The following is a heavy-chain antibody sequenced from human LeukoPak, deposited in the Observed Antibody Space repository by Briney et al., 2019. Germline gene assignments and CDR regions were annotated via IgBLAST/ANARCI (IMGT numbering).Heavy chain of an antibody. D-gene: IGHD6-19*01. CDR2: ISSASSYI. CDR3: ARGPTIIGVAGTWPLDY. CDR1: GFTFSSYS. Sequence: KAGGSLRLSCAASGFTFSSYSMNWVRQAPGRRLEWVSSISSASSYIYNADSPKGRFTISRDNAKNSLHLQMNSLRAEDTAVYYCARGPTIIGVAGTWPLDYWGQGTLVTVSS. V-gene: IGHV3-21*01. J-gene: IGHJ4*02.